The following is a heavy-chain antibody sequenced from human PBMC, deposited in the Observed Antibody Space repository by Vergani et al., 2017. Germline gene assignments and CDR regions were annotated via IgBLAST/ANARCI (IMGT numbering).Heavy chain of an antibody. CDR3: ARGRTPHPNGFDP. Sequence: QVQLQESGPGLVKPSQTLSLTCTVSGGSISSGDYYWSWIRQPPGKGLEWIGYIYYSGSTYYNPALKSLVTISVDTSKNQLSLKLRSVTAADTAVYYCARGRTPHPNGFDPWGQGTLVTVSS. CDR2: IYYSGST. V-gene: IGHV4-30-4*01. CDR1: GGSISSGDYY. J-gene: IGHJ5*02.